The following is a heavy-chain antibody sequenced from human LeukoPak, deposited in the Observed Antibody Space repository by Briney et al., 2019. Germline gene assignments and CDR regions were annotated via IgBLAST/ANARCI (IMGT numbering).Heavy chain of an antibody. D-gene: IGHD6-19*01. CDR3: SRSDHYYCYGMDV. CDR1: GGSISSGSYY. J-gene: IGHJ6*02. V-gene: IGHV4-61*02. CDR2: IYTSGST. Sequence: NSSETLSLTCTVSGGSISSGSYYWSWIRQPAGKGLEWIGRIYTSGSTNYNPSLKSRVTISVDTSKNQFSLKLSSVTAADTAVYYCSRSDHYYCYGMDVWGQGTTVTVSS.